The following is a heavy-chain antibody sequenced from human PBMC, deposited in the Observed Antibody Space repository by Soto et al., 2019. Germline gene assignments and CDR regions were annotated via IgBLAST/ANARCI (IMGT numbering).Heavy chain of an antibody. Sequence: PSETLSLTCTVSCGSISSSSYYWGWIRQPPGKGLEWIGSIYYSGSTYYNPSLKSRVTISVDTSKNQFSLKLSSVTAADTAVYYCARLYPKYCTNGVCLNWFDPWGQGTLVTVSS. CDR1: CGSISSSSYY. J-gene: IGHJ5*02. V-gene: IGHV4-39*01. CDR2: IYYSGST. CDR3: ARLYPKYCTNGVCLNWFDP. D-gene: IGHD2-8*01.